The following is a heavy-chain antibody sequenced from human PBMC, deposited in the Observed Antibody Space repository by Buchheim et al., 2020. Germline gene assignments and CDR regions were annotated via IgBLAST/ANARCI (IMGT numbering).Heavy chain of an antibody. CDR1: GLSFSGYA. V-gene: IGHV3-23*04. J-gene: IGHJ4*02. Sequence: EVQLVDSGGGLVQPGESLRLSCAASGLSFSGYAMSWVRQAPGKGLEWVSSISGSGATTFNADSVKGRFTLSRDNSTHMLYLQMNSLRAEDTAVYFCAKGSRGYTNYYFDYWGQGTL. CDR3: AKGSRGYTNYYFDY. CDR2: ISGSGATT. D-gene: IGHD4-11*01.